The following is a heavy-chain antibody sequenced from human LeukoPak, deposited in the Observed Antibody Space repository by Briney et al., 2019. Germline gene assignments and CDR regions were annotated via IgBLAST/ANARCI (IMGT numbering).Heavy chain of an antibody. CDR1: GGSISSYY. CDR3: ARDASAGFDRSHTFDY. D-gene: IGHD2-15*01. V-gene: IGHV4-59*12. CDR2: IYYSGDT. J-gene: IGHJ4*02. Sequence: SETLSLTCTVSGGSISSYYWSWIRQPPGKGLEWIGYIYYSGDTNYSPSLQGRVTISIDTSKNQFSLQLSSVTASDTAVYYCARDASAGFDRSHTFDYWGQGTLVTVSS.